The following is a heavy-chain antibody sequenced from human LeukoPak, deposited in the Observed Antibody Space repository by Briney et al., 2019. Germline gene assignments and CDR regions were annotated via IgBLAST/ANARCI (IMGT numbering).Heavy chain of an antibody. Sequence: DSVSVSCKVSGYTFTSYAMNWGRHAPGQGIEWMGWINTNTGNPTYAQDFTGRFVFSLDTSVSTAYLQISSLKAEDTAVYYCAREGIAAAGTRIDYWGQGTLVTVSS. V-gene: IGHV7-4-1*02. J-gene: IGHJ4*02. CDR2: INTNTGNP. CDR1: GYTFTSYA. D-gene: IGHD6-13*01. CDR3: AREGIAAAGTRIDY.